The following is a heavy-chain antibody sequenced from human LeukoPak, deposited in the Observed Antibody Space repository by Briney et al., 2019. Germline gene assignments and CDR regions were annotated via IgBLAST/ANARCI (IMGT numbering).Heavy chain of an antibody. Sequence: SETLPLTCTVSGGSISTYYWSWIRQPPGKGLEWIAYIDYRGSTSYNPSLRSRVTISVDTSRNQFSLKLSSVTAADTAVYYCARDLYYDSSGSFDYWGQGTLVTVSS. J-gene: IGHJ4*02. V-gene: IGHV4-59*01. CDR1: GGSISTYY. D-gene: IGHD3-22*01. CDR2: IDYRGST. CDR3: ARDLYYDSSGSFDY.